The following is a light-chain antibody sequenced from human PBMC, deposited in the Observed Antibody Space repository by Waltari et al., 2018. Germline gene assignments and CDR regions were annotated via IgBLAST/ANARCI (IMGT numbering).Light chain of an antibody. V-gene: IGLV3-25*03. CDR2: KDT. CDR3: QSVDVTALP. Sequence: SYELTQPPSVSVSPGQTATITCSGDPLPKQFAYWYQQRPGQAPVPLIYKDTERASGIPERFSGSTSGTTVTLTIAGVQAEDEADYFCQSVDVTALPFGGGTRLTVL. CDR1: PLPKQF. J-gene: IGLJ2*01.